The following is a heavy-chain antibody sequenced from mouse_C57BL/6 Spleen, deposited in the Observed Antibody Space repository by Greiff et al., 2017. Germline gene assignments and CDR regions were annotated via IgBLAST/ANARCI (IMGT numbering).Heavy chain of an antibody. CDR2: ISYDGSN. CDR3: ARGLVFDY. J-gene: IGHJ2*01. V-gene: IGHV3-6*01. Sequence: ESGPGLVKPSPSLSLTCSVTGYSITSGYYWNWIRQFPGNKLEWMGYISYDGSNNYNPSLKNRISITRDTSKNQFFLKLNSVTTEDTATYYCARGLVFDYWGQGTTLTVSS. D-gene: IGHD3-3*01. CDR1: GYSITSGYY.